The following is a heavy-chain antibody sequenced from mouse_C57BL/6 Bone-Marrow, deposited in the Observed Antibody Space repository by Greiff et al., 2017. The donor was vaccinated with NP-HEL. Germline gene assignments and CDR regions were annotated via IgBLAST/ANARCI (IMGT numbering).Heavy chain of an antibody. CDR2: IYPGDGDT. CDR3: ARREYYGRSLYWYFDV. Sequence: VQLQQSGPELVKPGASVKISCKASGYAFSSSWMNWVKQRPGKGLEWIGRIYPGDGDTNYNGKFKGKATLTADKSSSTAYMQLSSLTSEDSAVYFCARREYYGRSLYWYFDVWGTGTTVTVSS. D-gene: IGHD1-1*01. V-gene: IGHV1-82*01. CDR1: GYAFSSSW. J-gene: IGHJ1*03.